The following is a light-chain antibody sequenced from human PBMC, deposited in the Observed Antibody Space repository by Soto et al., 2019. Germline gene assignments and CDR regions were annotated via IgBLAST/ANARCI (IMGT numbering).Light chain of an antibody. CDR3: QQYDTSPRT. Sequence: LTQSPGTLSLFPGERATLSCRASRGVTNYLAWYQHKPGQAPRLLIYGASTRATGIPDRFSGSGSGTDFTLTISRLEPEDFAVYYCQQYDTSPRTFGQGTKVEI. J-gene: IGKJ1*01. CDR1: RGVTNY. V-gene: IGKV3-20*01. CDR2: GAS.